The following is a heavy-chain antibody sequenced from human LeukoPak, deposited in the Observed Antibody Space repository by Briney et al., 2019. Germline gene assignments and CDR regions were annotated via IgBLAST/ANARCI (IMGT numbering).Heavy chain of an antibody. J-gene: IGHJ6*02. Sequence: GGPLRLSCAASGFTFSDYYMSWIRQAPGKGLEWVSYISSSGSTIYYADSVKGRFTISRDNAKNSLYLQMNSLRAEDTAVYYCTRRYSGYDFGGGYYYGMDVWGQGTTVTVSS. CDR1: GFTFSDYY. D-gene: IGHD5-12*01. CDR2: ISSSGSTI. V-gene: IGHV3-11*01. CDR3: TRRYSGYDFGGGYYYGMDV.